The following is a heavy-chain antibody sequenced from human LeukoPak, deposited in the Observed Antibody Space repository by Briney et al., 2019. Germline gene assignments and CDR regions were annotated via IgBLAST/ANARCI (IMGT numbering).Heavy chain of an antibody. V-gene: IGHV4-39*01. Sequence: PSETLSLTCTVSGGSISSSSHYWGWIRQPPGKGLECIGSIYYSGSTYYNPSLKSRVTMSVDTSKNQFSLKLSSVTAADTAVYYCAEILSPYYGSGSYPVRDSYYGMDVWRQGTTVTVSS. J-gene: IGHJ6*02. D-gene: IGHD3-10*01. CDR1: GGSISSSSHY. CDR2: IYYSGST. CDR3: AEILSPYYGSGSYPVRDSYYGMDV.